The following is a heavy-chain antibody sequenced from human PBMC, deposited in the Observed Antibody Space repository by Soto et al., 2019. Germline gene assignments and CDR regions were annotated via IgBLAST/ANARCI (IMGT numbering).Heavy chain of an antibody. V-gene: IGHV1-18*01. D-gene: IGHD2-8*01. J-gene: IGHJ4*02. Sequence: QVHLVQSGAEVKKPGASVKVSCKGSGYDFTTYGITWVRQAPGQGREWMGLISAHNGNTNYAQKPQGRVTVTRDTSTSTAYMAMRSLRSAAPAVYSCARGMYGDYWAQGALVTVSS. CDR1: GYDFTTYG. CDR3: ARGMYGDY. CDR2: ISAHNGNT.